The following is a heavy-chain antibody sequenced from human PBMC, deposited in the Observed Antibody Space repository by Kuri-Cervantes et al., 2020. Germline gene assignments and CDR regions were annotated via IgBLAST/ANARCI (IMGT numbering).Heavy chain of an antibody. CDR2: ISWNSGSI. CDR3: ARGDSGYDFFHYFDY. CDR1: GFTFDDYA. Sequence: SLKISCAASGFTFDDYAMHWVRQAPGKGLEWVSGISWNSGSIGYADSVKGRFTISRDNAKNSLYLQMNSLRAEDTAVYYCARGDSGYDFFHYFDYWGQGTLVTVSS. D-gene: IGHD5-12*01. J-gene: IGHJ4*02. V-gene: IGHV3-9*01.